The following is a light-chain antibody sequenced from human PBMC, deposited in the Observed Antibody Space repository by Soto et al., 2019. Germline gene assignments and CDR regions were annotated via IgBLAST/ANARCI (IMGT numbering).Light chain of an antibody. CDR1: QRVLSSSTIKNN. V-gene: IGKV4-1*01. CDR3: QQYYSTPPT. CDR2: WAS. J-gene: IGKJ4*01. Sequence: MLMTQSPASLVLLRGRRATINGNPGQRVLSSSTIKNNLAWYQQKPGQPPKLLIYWASTRESGVPDRFSGSGSGTDFTLTISNLQAEDVAVYYCQQYYSTPPTFGGGTKVEIK.